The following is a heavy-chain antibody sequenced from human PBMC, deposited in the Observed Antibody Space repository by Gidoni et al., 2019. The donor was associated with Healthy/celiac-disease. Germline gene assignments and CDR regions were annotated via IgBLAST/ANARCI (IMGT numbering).Heavy chain of an antibody. Sequence: EVQLLESGGGLVQPGGSLRLSCAASGFTFSSYAMSWVRQAPGKGLEWVSAISGSGGSTYYADSVKGRFTISRDNSKNTLYLQMNSLRAEDTAVYYCAKDDRQQLVRPSNHFDYWGQGTLVTVSS. J-gene: IGHJ4*02. D-gene: IGHD6-13*01. CDR3: AKDDRQQLVRPSNHFDY. V-gene: IGHV3-23*01. CDR1: GFTFSSYA. CDR2: ISGSGGST.